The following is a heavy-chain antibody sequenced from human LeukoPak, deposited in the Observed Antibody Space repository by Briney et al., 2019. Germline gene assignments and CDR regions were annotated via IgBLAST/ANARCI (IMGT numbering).Heavy chain of an antibody. Sequence: SETLSLTCTVSGGSISSYYWSWIRQPPGKGLEWIGYIYYSGSTNYNPSLKSRVTISVDTSKNQFSLKLSSVTAADTAVYYCAREGLNMVRGIIPKEAWGWFDPWGQGTLVTVSS. J-gene: IGHJ5*02. D-gene: IGHD3-10*01. V-gene: IGHV4-59*12. CDR1: GGSISSYY. CDR2: IYYSGST. CDR3: AREGLNMVRGIIPKEAWGWFDP.